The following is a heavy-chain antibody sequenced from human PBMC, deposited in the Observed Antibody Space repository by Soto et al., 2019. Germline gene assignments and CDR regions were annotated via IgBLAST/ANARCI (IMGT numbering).Heavy chain of an antibody. V-gene: IGHV4-31*03. CDR2: IYHSGST. CDR3: ARDSGHYGKGWFDP. J-gene: IGHJ5*02. D-gene: IGHD3-10*01. CDR1: GASISSGGYY. Sequence: QVQLQESGPGLVKPLETLSLTCTVSGASISSGGYYWNWMRQHPGKGLERIGYIYHSGSTNYNPSLKSRVTISVDTSKNQFSLKLSYVTAADTALYYCARDSGHYGKGWFDPWGQGTLVTVSS.